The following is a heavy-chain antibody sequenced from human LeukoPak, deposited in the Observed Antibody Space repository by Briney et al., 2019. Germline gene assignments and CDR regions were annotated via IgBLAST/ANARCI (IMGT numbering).Heavy chain of an antibody. J-gene: IGHJ4*02. CDR3: AIYCSSTSCPGGY. D-gene: IGHD2-2*01. CDR2: IWYDGSNK. Sequence: PGRSLRLSCAASGFTFSSYGMLWVRQAPGKGLEGVASIWYDGSNKYYADSVKGRFTISRDNSKNTLYLQMNSLRAEDTAVYYCAIYCSSTSCPGGYWGQGTLVTVSS. V-gene: IGHV3-33*01. CDR1: GFTFSSYG.